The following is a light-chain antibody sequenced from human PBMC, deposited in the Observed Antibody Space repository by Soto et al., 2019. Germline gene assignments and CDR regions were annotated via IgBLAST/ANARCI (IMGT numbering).Light chain of an antibody. J-gene: IGKJ1*01. CDR2: GAS. V-gene: IGKV3-20*01. Sequence: ETVLTQSPGTLSLSPGERATLSCRASQTIRSNYLAWYRQTPGQAPRLLIYGASNRATGITDRMSGSGSGKDLTIIISRLETEDFALYYSQQYGSSPWTFGPGTKVEIK. CDR1: QTIRSNY. CDR3: QQYGSSPWT.